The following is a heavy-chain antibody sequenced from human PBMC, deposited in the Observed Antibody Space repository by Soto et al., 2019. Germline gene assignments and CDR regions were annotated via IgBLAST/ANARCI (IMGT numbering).Heavy chain of an antibody. Sequence: QVQLVESGGGVVQPGRSLRLSCAASGFTFSSYGMHWVRQAPGKGLEWVAVIWYDGSNKYYADSVKGRFTISRDNSKNTLYVQMNSLRAEDTAVYYCARDTGYCTNGVCYTVLVYYYYYMDVWGKGTTVTVSS. CDR2: IWYDGSNK. CDR3: ARDTGYCTNGVCYTVLVYYYYYMDV. J-gene: IGHJ6*03. V-gene: IGHV3-33*01. CDR1: GFTFSSYG. D-gene: IGHD2-8*01.